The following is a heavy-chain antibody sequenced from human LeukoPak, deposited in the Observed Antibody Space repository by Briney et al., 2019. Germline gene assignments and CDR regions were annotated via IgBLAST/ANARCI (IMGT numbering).Heavy chain of an antibody. J-gene: IGHJ4*02. V-gene: IGHV3-7*02. CDR3: ASLAVVTGGN. D-gene: IGHD2-21*02. Sequence: PGGSLRLSCTAAGFTFSSYWMTWVRQAPGKGLEWVANIKQDGSVKYHVASVKGRFTISRDNAKNSLYLQMNSLRAEDTAVYYCASLAVVTGGNWGQGTLVTVSS. CDR2: IKQDGSVK. CDR1: GFTFSSYW.